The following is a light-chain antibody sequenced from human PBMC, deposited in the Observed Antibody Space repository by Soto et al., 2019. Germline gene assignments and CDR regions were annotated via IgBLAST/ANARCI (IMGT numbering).Light chain of an antibody. J-gene: IGLJ1*01. CDR3: AAWDDSLNGLV. V-gene: IGLV1-44*01. Sequence: QSVLTQPPSASGTPGQRVTISCSGSSSNIGSNTVNWYQQLPGTAPKLLIYNNNQRPSGVPDRFSCAKSGTSASLAISGLQYEDEDDYYCAAWDDSLNGLVFGTGTKLTVL. CDR1: SSNIGSNT. CDR2: NNN.